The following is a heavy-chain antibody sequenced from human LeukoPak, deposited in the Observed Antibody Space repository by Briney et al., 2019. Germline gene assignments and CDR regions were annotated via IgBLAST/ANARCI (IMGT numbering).Heavy chain of an antibody. CDR2: ISSGGSTI. Sequence: GGSLRLSCAASGFTFSSYEMNWVRQAPGKGLEWVSYISSGGSTIHYADSVKGRFTISRDNGKNSLYLQMNSLRDEDTAVYYCATSGSYYIGYWGQGTLVTVSS. CDR3: ATSGSYYIGY. CDR1: GFTFSSYE. D-gene: IGHD1-26*01. J-gene: IGHJ4*02. V-gene: IGHV3-48*03.